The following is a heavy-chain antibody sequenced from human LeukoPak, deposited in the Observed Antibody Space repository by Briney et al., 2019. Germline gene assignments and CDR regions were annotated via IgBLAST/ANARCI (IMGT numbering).Heavy chain of an antibody. V-gene: IGHV3-30*02. D-gene: IGHD2-2*01. CDR1: GFTFNGSG. Sequence: GESLRLSCAASGFTFNGSGMHWVRQAPGKVLEWVAFIRYHGSDKFYADSVKGRFTISRDNSKNTLYLQMNSLRPEDTSVYYCARSPTSWYFDYWGQGTLVTVSS. J-gene: IGHJ4*02. CDR3: ARSPTSWYFDY. CDR2: IRYHGSDK.